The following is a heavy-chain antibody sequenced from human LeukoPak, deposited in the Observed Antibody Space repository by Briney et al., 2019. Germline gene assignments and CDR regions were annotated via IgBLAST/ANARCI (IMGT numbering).Heavy chain of an antibody. CDR2: VDVSGTSK. Sequence: GGSLRLSCAVSGFTCSNFEMNWVRQAPGKGLEWVSYVDVSGTSKYYADSVKGRFTISRDNAKNSLYLQMNSLRAEDTAVYYCARARNWNDALDYWGQGTLVTVSS. CDR3: ARARNWNDALDY. D-gene: IGHD1-1*01. CDR1: GFTCSNFE. V-gene: IGHV3-48*03. J-gene: IGHJ4*02.